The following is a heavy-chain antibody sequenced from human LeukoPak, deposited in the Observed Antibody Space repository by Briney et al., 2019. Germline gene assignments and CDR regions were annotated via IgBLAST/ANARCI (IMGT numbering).Heavy chain of an antibody. CDR3: AKDRRSDFVGYFDY. J-gene: IGHJ4*02. D-gene: IGHD4-23*01. Sequence: PGGSLRLSCVVSGFTSSRFGMHWVRQAPGKGLEWVAYIWYDGSHKYYTDSVKGRFTISRDNSKNTLYLQVNSLRVEDTAVYYCAKDRRSDFVGYFDYWGQGTLVTVSS. CDR1: GFTSSRFG. CDR2: IWYDGSHK. V-gene: IGHV3-30*02.